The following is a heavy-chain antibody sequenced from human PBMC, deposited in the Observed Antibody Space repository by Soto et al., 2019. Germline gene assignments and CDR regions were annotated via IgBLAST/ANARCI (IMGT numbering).Heavy chain of an antibody. Sequence: ASVKVSCKASGYTFTGYYMHWVRQAPGQGLEWMGWINPNSGGTNYAQKFQGRVTMTRDTSISTAYMELSRLRSDDTAVYYCASGHSMVRGVITYYYYYGMDVWGQGTTVTVSS. J-gene: IGHJ6*02. CDR3: ASGHSMVRGVITYYYYYGMDV. D-gene: IGHD3-10*01. V-gene: IGHV1-2*02. CDR1: GYTFTGYY. CDR2: INPNSGGT.